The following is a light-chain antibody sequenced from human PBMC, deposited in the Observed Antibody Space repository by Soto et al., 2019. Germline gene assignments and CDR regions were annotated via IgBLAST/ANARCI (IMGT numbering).Light chain of an antibody. CDR1: SSNIGSNT. J-gene: IGLJ1*01. CDR3: AAWDDSLNGPYV. CDR2: SNN. Sequence: QLVLTQPPSASGTPGQRVTISCSGSSSNIGSNTVNWYQQLPGPAPKLLIYSNNQRPSGVPDRFSGSKSGTSASLAISGLQSEDEADYYCAAWDDSLNGPYVFGTGTKVTVL. V-gene: IGLV1-44*01.